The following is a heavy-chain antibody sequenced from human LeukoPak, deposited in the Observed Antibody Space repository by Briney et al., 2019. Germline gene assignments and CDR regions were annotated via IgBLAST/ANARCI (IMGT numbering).Heavy chain of an antibody. CDR2: ISGNSGNT. CDR1: GYTFTRYG. V-gene: IGHV1-18*01. J-gene: IGHJ4*02. D-gene: IGHD5-12*01. CDR3: ARGDSGYDFAPFDY. Sequence: ASVKVSCKASGYTFTRYGIIWVRQAPGQGLEWMGWISGNSGNTNYAQRLQGRVTMTTDTSTNTAYMELWSLRSDDTAVYYCARGDSGYDFAPFDYWGQGTLVTVSS.